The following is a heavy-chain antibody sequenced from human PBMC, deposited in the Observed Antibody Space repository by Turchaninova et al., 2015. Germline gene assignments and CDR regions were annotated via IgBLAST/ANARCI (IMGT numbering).Heavy chain of an antibody. CDR1: GGSFSGYY. D-gene: IGHD2-2*01. CDR2: INHSGST. J-gene: IGHJ5*02. V-gene: IGHV4-34*01. CDR3: ARGGPLHCSSTSCLPVGNWFDP. Sequence: QVQLQQWGAGLLQPSETRSRTCAVYGGSFSGYYWSWTRPPPGKGLEWIGEINHSGSTNYNPSLKSRVTISVDTSKNQFSLKLSSVTAADTAVYYCARGGPLHCSSTSCLPVGNWFDPWGQGTLVTVSS.